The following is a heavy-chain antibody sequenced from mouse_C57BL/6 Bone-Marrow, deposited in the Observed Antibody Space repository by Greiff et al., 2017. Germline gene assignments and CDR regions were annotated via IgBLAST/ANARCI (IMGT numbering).Heavy chain of an antibody. CDR2: INPSTGGT. J-gene: IGHJ2*01. Sequence: VQLQQSGPELVKPGASVKISCKASGYSFTGYYMNWVKQSPEKSLEWIGEINPSTGGTTYNQKFKAKATLTVDKSSSTADMQLKSLTSEDSAVYYCASDYYGSSYFDYWGQGTTRTVSS. V-gene: IGHV1-42*01. CDR1: GYSFTGYY. D-gene: IGHD1-1*01. CDR3: ASDYYGSSYFDY.